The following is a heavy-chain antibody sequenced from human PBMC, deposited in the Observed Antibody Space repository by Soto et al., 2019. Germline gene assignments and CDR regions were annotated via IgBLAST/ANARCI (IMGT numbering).Heavy chain of an antibody. Sequence: QLQLQESGPGLVKPSETLSLTCTVSGGSISSSSYYWGWIRQPPGKGLEWIGSIYYSGSTYYNPSLQSRVTISVDTSKNQFSLKLSSVTAADTAVYYCARRAAYCGGDCYILAIGSFDYWGQGTLVTVSS. J-gene: IGHJ4*02. CDR1: GGSISSSSYY. CDR2: IYYSGST. D-gene: IGHD2-21*01. CDR3: ARRAAYCGGDCYILAIGSFDY. V-gene: IGHV4-39*01.